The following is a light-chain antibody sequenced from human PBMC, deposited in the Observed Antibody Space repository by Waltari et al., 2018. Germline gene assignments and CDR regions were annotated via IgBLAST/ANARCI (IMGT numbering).Light chain of an antibody. Sequence: QSALTQPASVSGSPGQSITMSCTGTSSDVGGYHYVSWYQQYPGKAPKLMIYDVSQRPSGVSTRFAGSKSGNTASLTISGLQAEDEADYYCSSYTSSNTLVFGVGTKLTVL. J-gene: IGLJ3*02. V-gene: IGLV2-14*01. CDR3: SSYTSSNTLV. CDR1: SSDVGGYHY. CDR2: DVS.